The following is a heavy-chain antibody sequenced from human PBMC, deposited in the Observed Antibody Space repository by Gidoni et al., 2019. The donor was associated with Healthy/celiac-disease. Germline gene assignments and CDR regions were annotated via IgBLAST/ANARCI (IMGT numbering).Heavy chain of an antibody. CDR3: TTGRYCSGGSCFAVHYYYGMDV. CDR1: GFTFSNAG. J-gene: IGHJ6*02. Sequence: EVQLVESGGGLVKPGGSLRLSCAASGFTFSNAGMSWVRQAPGKGLEWVGRIKSKTDGGTTDYAAPVKGRFTISRDDSKNTLYLQMNSLKTEDTAVYYCTTGRYCSGGSCFAVHYYYGMDVWGQGTTVTVSS. D-gene: IGHD2-15*01. CDR2: IKSKTDGGTT. V-gene: IGHV3-15*01.